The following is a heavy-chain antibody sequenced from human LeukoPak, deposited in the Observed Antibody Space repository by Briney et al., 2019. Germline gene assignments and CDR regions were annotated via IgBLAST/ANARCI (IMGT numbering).Heavy chain of an antibody. CDR1: GGSISSYY. Sequence: SETLSLTCTVSGGSISSYYWSWIRQPAGKGLEWIGRIYTSGSTNYNPSLKSRVTMSVDTSKNQFSLKLSSVTAADTAVYYCAGLTFGGVIVPDKYNWFDPWGQGTLVTVSS. CDR2: IYTSGST. V-gene: IGHV4-4*07. CDR3: AGLTFGGVIVPDKYNWFDP. D-gene: IGHD3-16*02. J-gene: IGHJ5*02.